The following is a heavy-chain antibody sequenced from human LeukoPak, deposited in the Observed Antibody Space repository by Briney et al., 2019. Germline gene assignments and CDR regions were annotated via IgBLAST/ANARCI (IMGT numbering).Heavy chain of an antibody. CDR1: GFTFSSYS. CDR3: AREGSYPPYYFDY. J-gene: IGHJ4*02. D-gene: IGHD1-26*01. V-gene: IGHV3-23*01. Sequence: PGGSLRLSCAASGFTFSSYSMIWVRQAPGKGLEWVSAISGSGGSTYYADSVKGRFTISRDNSKNTLYLQMNSLRAEDTAVYYCAREGSYPPYYFDYWGQGTLVTVSS. CDR2: ISGSGGST.